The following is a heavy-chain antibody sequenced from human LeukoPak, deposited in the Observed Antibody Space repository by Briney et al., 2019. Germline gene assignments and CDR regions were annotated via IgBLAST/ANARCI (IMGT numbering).Heavy chain of an antibody. D-gene: IGHD2-2*02. CDR3: ARHSASGGYCSSTSCYNYYMDV. CDR1: GYSFTSYW. CDR2: IYPGDSDT. V-gene: IGHV5-51*01. Sequence: GESLKISCKGSGYSFTSYWIGWVRQMPGKGLEWMGIIYPGDSDTRYSPSFQGQVTISADKSISTAYLQWSSLKASDTAMYYCARHSASGGYCSSTSCYNYYMDVWGKGTTVTVSS. J-gene: IGHJ6*03.